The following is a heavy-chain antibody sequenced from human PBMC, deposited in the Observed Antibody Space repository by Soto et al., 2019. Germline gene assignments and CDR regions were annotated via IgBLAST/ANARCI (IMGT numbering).Heavy chain of an antibody. J-gene: IGHJ4*02. V-gene: IGHV3-74*01. Sequence: EVQLVESGGGLVQPGGSLRLSCAASGFTFSSYWMHWVRQAPGKGLVWVSRINSDGSSTSYADSVKGRFTISRDNAKNTLYRQMYSLRAGYTAVYYCARDYGDYPPSDYWGQGTLVTVSS. CDR3: ARDYGDYPPSDY. CDR2: INSDGSST. CDR1: GFTFSSYW. D-gene: IGHD4-17*01.